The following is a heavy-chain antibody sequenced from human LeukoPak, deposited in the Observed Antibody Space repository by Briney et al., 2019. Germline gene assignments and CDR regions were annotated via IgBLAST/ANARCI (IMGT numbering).Heavy chain of an antibody. V-gene: IGHV1-46*01. Sequence: GASVKVSCKASGYTFTSYYMHWVRQAPGQGLEWMGIINPSGGSTSCAQKFQGRVTMTRDTSTSTAYMELSSLRSEDTAVYYCARGWGLRYFDWLLARWGQGTLVTVSS. J-gene: IGHJ4*02. CDR2: INPSGGST. D-gene: IGHD3-9*01. CDR3: ARGWGLRYFDWLLAR. CDR1: GYTFTSYY.